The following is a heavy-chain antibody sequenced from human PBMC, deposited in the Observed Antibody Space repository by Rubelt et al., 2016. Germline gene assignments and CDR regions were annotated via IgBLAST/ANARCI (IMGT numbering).Heavy chain of an antibody. Sequence: QVQLQQWGAGLLKASETLSRTCAVYGGSFSGYFWSWVRQPPGKGLEWIGEIDHRGTTNYNPTLKSRVTISVDTSKNQFSLRLTSVTAADTAVYYCARKGDERTFDSWGQGTLVTVSS. V-gene: IGHV4-34*02. CDR2: IDHRGTT. CDR1: GGSFSGYF. D-gene: IGHD3-10*01. J-gene: IGHJ4*02. CDR3: ARKGDERTFDS.